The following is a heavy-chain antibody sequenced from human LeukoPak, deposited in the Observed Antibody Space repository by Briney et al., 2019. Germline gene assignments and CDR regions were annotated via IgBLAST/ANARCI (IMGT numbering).Heavy chain of an antibody. CDR2: VSDSGSGT. Sequence: PGGSLRLSCAASGFTFSTYAMSWVRQAPGRGLEWVSAVSDSGSGTYYADSVKGRFTISRDNSKNTLYLQMTSLRAEDTALYYCAKGKGSSGWYDWGQGALFTVSS. V-gene: IGHV3-23*01. CDR3: AKGKGSSGWYD. J-gene: IGHJ4*02. D-gene: IGHD6-19*01. CDR1: GFTFSTYA.